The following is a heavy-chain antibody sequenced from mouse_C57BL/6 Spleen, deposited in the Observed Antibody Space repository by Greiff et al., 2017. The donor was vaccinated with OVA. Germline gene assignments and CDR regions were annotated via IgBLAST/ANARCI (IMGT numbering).Heavy chain of an antibody. J-gene: IGHJ3*01. CDR1: GFTFSDYY. CDR2: ISNGGGST. D-gene: IGHD1-1*01. Sequence: EVKLMESGGGLVQPGGSLKLSCAASGFTFSDYYMYWVRQTPEKRLEWVAYISNGGGSTYYPDTVKGRFTISRDNAKNTLYLQMSRLKSEDTAMYYCASWITTEGFAYWGQGTLVTVSA. V-gene: IGHV5-12*01. CDR3: ASWITTEGFAY.